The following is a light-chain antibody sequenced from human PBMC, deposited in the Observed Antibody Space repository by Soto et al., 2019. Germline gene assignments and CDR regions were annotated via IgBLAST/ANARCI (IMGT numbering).Light chain of an antibody. CDR2: LEGSGSY. Sequence: VVTQSSSASASLGSSVKLTCTLSSGHSSYIIAWHQQQPGKAPRYLMKLEGSGSYNKGSGVPDRFSGSSSGAGRYLTISNLQFEDEADYYCETWDSNTHTVFGGGTQLTVL. V-gene: IGLV4-60*02. J-gene: IGLJ3*02. CDR1: SGHSSYI. CDR3: ETWDSNTHTV.